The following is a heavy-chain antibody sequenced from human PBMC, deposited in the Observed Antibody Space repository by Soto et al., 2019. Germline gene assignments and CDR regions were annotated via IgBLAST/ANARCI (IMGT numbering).Heavy chain of an antibody. J-gene: IGHJ3*02. V-gene: IGHV3-9*01. D-gene: IGHD3-3*01. CDR1: GFTFDAYP. CDR2: ISWNSGSI. CDR3: VKDGLTSTFGPVYDGVNI. Sequence: EVQLVESGGDLVQPGRSLRLSCAASGFTFDAYPMHWVRQAPGKGLEWVSGISWNSGSIGYADSVKGRFTISRDNAKKSLYLQMNGLRAEDTALYFCVKDGLTSTFGPVYDGVNIWCRGTMVTVSS.